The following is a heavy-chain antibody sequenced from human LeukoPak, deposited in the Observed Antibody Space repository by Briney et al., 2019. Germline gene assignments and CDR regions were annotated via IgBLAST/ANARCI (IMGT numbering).Heavy chain of an antibody. CDR2: IYYSGST. D-gene: IGHD2-2*01. Sequence: PSETLSLTCTVSGGSICRYYWSWIWQPPGKGLEWIGYIYYSGSTNYNPSLESRVTISVDTSKNQFSLKLSSVTAADTAVYYCARQAVPARDYYSYYRDVWGKGTTVTVSS. J-gene: IGHJ6*03. CDR1: GGSICRYY. V-gene: IGHV4-59*08. CDR3: ARQAVPARDYYSYYRDV.